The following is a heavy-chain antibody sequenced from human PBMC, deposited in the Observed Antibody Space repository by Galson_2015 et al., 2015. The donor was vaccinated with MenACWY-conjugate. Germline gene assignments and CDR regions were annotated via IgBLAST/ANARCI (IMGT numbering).Heavy chain of an antibody. CDR2: IYWDDGK. J-gene: IGHJ4*02. CDR3: AHSGEYCSRTSCYYFDY. V-gene: IGHV2-5*02. D-gene: IGHD2-2*01. CDR1: GFSLTTTGVG. Sequence: PALVKPTQTLTLTCTFSGFSLTTTGVGVAWIRQPPGKALEWLALIYWDDGKRYRPSLRSRITVTKDTSKNRVVLTMTNVDPVDTATYYCAHSGEYCSRTSCYYFDYWGQGAPVTVSS.